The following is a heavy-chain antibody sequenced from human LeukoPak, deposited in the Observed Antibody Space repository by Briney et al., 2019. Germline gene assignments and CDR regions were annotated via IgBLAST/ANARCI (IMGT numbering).Heavy chain of an antibody. Sequence: GGSLKISLKGSGYRFTSYWIGWVRPMPGKGVEWMGIRYTGDYDTGYSPSFNSQVTNSADKSISPAYLQWSSLTASDTATYYCARHRYGGYQSHHMDVWGQGTTVTVSS. CDR1: GYRFTSYW. CDR2: RYTGDYDT. CDR3: ARHRYGGYQSHHMDV. J-gene: IGHJ6*02. D-gene: IGHD5-12*01. V-gene: IGHV5-51*01.